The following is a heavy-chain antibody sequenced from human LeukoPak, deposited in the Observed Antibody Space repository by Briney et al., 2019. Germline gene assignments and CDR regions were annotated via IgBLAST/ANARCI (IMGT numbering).Heavy chain of an antibody. D-gene: IGHD3-10*01. CDR2: INHSGST. V-gene: IGHV4-34*01. J-gene: IGHJ3*02. CDR3: AKSNGYGLVDI. CDR1: GGSISSYY. Sequence: SETLSLTCTVSGGSISSYYWSWIRQPPGKGLEWIGEINHSGSTNYNPSLKSRVTISLDTSRNQFSLKLNSVTAADTAVYYCAKSNGYGLVDIWGQGTMVTVSS.